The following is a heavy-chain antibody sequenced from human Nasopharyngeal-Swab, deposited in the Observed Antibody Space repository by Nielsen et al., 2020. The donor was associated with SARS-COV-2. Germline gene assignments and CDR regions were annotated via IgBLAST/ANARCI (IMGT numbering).Heavy chain of an antibody. D-gene: IGHD4-23*01. CDR1: GYTLTELS. CDR2: FDPEDGET. Sequence: ASVKVSCKVSGYTLTELSMHWVRQAPGKGLEWMGGFDPEDGETIYAQKFQGRVTMTEDTSTDTAYMELSSLRSEDTAVYYCATGPLYTVAPYYYYYYYMDVWGKGTLVTVSS. CDR3: ATGPLYTVAPYYYYYYYMDV. J-gene: IGHJ6*03. V-gene: IGHV1-24*01.